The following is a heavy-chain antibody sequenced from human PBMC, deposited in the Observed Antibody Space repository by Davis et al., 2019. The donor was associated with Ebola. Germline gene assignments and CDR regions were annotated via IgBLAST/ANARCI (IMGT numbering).Heavy chain of an antibody. CDR3: ARDWCSSATCYAGYYNGMDV. Sequence: AASVKVSCKASGYTFTSYAMHWVRQAPGQRLEWMGWINGGNGNTRYAQKFKGRVTITRDTSASTAYMELSSLRSEDTAVYYCARDWCSSATCYAGYYNGMDVWGQGTTVTVSS. CDR1: GYTFTSYA. D-gene: IGHD2-2*01. J-gene: IGHJ6*02. V-gene: IGHV1-3*01. CDR2: INGGNGNT.